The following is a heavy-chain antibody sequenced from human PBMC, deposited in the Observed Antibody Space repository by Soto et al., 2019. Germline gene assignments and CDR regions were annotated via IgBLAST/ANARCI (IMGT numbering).Heavy chain of an antibody. Sequence: EVQLLESGGGLVQPGGSLRLSCAASGFTFSNYAMSWVRQTPGKGLEWVSTISGGGGNTYYPDSVKGRFTISRDNSKDTAYLQMNSLRAEDTVIYYCATERLGRGADYWGQGALVTVTS. CDR2: ISGGGGNT. V-gene: IGHV3-23*01. J-gene: IGHJ4*02. CDR1: GFTFSNYA. CDR3: ATERLGRGADY.